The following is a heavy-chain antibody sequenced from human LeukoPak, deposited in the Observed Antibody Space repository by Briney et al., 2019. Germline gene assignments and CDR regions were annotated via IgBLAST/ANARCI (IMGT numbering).Heavy chain of an antibody. V-gene: IGHV3-30*18. D-gene: IGHD1-26*01. CDR3: AKDARNLGSPLEINYFDY. J-gene: IGHJ4*02. CDR2: ISYDGSNK. CDR1: GFTFSSYG. Sequence: PGGSLRLSCAASGFTFSSYGMHWVRQAPGKGLGWVAVISYDGSNKYYADSVKGRFTISRDNSKNTLYLQMNSLRAEDTAVYYCAKDARNLGSPLEINYFDYWGQGTLVTVSS.